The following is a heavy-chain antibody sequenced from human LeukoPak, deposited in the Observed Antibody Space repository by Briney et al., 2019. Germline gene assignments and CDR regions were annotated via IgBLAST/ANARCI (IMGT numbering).Heavy chain of an antibody. CDR3: AKGKGLYYYDSSGFDY. Sequence: GRSLRLSCAASGFTFSSYGMHWVRQAPGKGLEWVSGISWNSGSIGYADSVKGRFTISRDNAKNSLYLQMNSLRAEDTALYYCAKGKGLYYYDSSGFDYWGQGTLVTVSS. CDR1: GFTFSSYG. CDR2: ISWNSGSI. D-gene: IGHD3-22*01. V-gene: IGHV3-9*01. J-gene: IGHJ4*02.